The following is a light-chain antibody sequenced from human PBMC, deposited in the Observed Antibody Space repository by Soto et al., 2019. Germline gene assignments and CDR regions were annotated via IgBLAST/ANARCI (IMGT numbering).Light chain of an antibody. V-gene: IGLV2-14*01. Sequence: QSALTQPASVSGSPGQSITISCTGTSSDLAIYNYVSWYQQQPGKAPKLMTYQVTNRPSGVSNHFADFRSSNTASLTISGRQAEVEGDYYCSSYTDSRNYVFGTGTKLTVL. J-gene: IGLJ1*01. CDR2: QVT. CDR1: SSDLAIYNY. CDR3: SSYTDSRNYV.